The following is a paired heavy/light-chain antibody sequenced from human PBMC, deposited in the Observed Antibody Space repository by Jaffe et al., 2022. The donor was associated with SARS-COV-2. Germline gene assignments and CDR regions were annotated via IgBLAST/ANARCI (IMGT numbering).Heavy chain of an antibody. V-gene: IGHV1-58*01. J-gene: IGHJ6*04. CDR1: GFTFTSSA. CDR2: IVVGSGNT. D-gene: IGHD3-3*02. Sequence: QMQLVQSGPEVKKPGTSVKVSCKASGFTFTSSAVQWVRQARGQRLEWIGWIVVGSGNTNYAQKFQERVTITRDMSTSTAYMELSSLRSEDTAVYYCAADLGYGSVAIFGLMDVWGKGTTVTVSS. CDR3: AADLGYGSVAIFGLMDV.
Light chain of an antibody. CDR1: QSVSSSY. CDR3: QQYGSSSRT. Sequence: EIVLTQSPGTLSLSPGERATLSCRASQSVSSSYLAWYQQKPGQAPRLLIYGASSRATGIPDRFSGSGSGTDFTLTISRLEPEDFAVYYCQQYGSSSRTFGQGTKVEIK. CDR2: GAS. J-gene: IGKJ1*01. V-gene: IGKV3-20*01.